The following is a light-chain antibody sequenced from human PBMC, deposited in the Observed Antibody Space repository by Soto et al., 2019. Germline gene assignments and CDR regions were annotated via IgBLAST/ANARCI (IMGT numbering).Light chain of an antibody. CDR2: AAS. CDR3: QQSYSTPPT. Sequence: DIQMTQSPSSLSASVGDRVTITCRASQSISTYLNWYQQTPGKAPKLLIYAASSLQSGVPSRFSGSGSATDFTLTISSLHPEDSATYYCQQSYSTPPTFGQGTKVDIK. CDR1: QSISTY. V-gene: IGKV1-39*01. J-gene: IGKJ1*01.